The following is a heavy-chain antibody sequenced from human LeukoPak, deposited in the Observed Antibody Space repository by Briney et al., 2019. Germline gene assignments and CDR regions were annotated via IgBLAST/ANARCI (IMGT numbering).Heavy chain of an antibody. D-gene: IGHD1-26*01. Sequence: SETLSLTCTVSGSSISGYKWSWIRQPAGKGLEWIGRIYASGSTDYNPSLKGRVTMLVDTSRSQFFLMLSSVTAADTAVYYCARGIVGATASDYWGQGTVVTASS. CDR2: IYASGST. CDR3: ARGIVGATASDY. V-gene: IGHV4-4*07. J-gene: IGHJ4*02. CDR1: GSSISGYK.